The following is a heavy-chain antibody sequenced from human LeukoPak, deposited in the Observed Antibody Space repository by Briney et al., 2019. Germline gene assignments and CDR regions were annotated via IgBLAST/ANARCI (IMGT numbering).Heavy chain of an antibody. CDR3: ARELSNWGNRYFDL. CDR1: GGSFSGYY. D-gene: IGHD7-27*01. CDR2: INHSGST. J-gene: IGHJ2*01. V-gene: IGHV4-34*01. Sequence: KPSETLSLTCAVYGGSFSGYYWSWIRQPPGKGLEWIGEINHSGSTNYNPSLKSRVTISVDTSKKQFSLKLSSVTAADTAVYYCARELSNWGNRYFDLWGRGTLVTVSS.